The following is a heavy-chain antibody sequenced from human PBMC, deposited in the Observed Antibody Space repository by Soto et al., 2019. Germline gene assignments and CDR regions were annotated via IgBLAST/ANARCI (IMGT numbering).Heavy chain of an antibody. V-gene: IGHV4-4*07. Sequence: QVQLQESGPGLVKPSETLSLTCTVSGASISGFYWSWIRKSAGKGLEWIERIYATGTTDYNPSLSSRVMMSVDTSKKQFSLKLRSVTAADTAVYYCVRDGTKTLRDWFDPCGQGISVTVSS. D-gene: IGHD1-1*01. J-gene: IGHJ5*02. CDR1: GASISGFY. CDR2: IYATGTT. CDR3: VRDGTKTLRDWFDP.